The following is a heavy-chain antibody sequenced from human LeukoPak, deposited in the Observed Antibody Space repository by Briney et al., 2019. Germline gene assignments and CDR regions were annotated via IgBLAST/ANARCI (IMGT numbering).Heavy chain of an antibody. CDR2: IKQDGSER. CDR3: ARERDGYNFFDY. D-gene: IGHD5-24*01. J-gene: IGHJ4*02. CDR1: GFTFDSCW. V-gene: IGHV3-7*04. Sequence: PGGSLRLSCAASGFTFDSCWMSWVRQAPGKGLEWVANIKQDGSERYYVDSVKGRFTISRDNAKNSLYLQMNSLRAEDTAVYFCARERDGYNFFDYWGQGTLVTVSS.